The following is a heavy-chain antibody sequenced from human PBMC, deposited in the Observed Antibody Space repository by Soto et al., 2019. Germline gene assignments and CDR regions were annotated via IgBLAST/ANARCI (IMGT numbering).Heavy chain of an antibody. CDR1: GFTFTSSA. D-gene: IGHD5-12*01. CDR2: IVVGSGNT. Sequence: GASVKVACKAAGFTFTSSAMQWGRQARGRRLEWIGWIVVGSGNTNYAQKFQERVTITRDMSTSTAYMELSSLRSEDTAVYYCAADDVRNSGYDYSFGYYYMDVWGKGTTVTVSS. J-gene: IGHJ6*03. CDR3: AADDVRNSGYDYSFGYYYMDV. V-gene: IGHV1-58*02.